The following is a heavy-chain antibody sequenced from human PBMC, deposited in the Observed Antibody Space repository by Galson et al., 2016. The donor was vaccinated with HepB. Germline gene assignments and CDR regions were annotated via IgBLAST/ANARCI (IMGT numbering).Heavy chain of an antibody. D-gene: IGHD2-15*01. CDR1: GYTFTKYT. CDR2: ISTSTGNP. CDR3: ARDEYLWASGGTCLDF. Sequence: SVKVSCKASGYTFTKYTLNWVRQAPGQGLEWMGWISTSTGNPTYAQGFTGRFVFSLDTSVSTAYLQISGLKAEDTAVYYCARDEYLWASGGTCLDFWGQGTLVTVSS. V-gene: IGHV7-4-1*02. J-gene: IGHJ4*02.